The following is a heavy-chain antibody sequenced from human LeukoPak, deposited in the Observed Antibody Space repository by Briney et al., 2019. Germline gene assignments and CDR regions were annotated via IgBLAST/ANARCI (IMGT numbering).Heavy chain of an antibody. CDR2: VSGGGGST. V-gene: IGHV3-23*01. Sequence: GGSLGLSCAASGFTFSSYAMTWVRQAPGKGLEWVSAVSGGGGSTHYVDSVKGRFTISRDNSKNTLYLQMTSLRAEDTAVYYCAKGYYGSESYYTFDYWGQGTLVTVSS. D-gene: IGHD3-10*01. J-gene: IGHJ4*02. CDR1: GFTFSSYA. CDR3: AKGYYGSESYYTFDY.